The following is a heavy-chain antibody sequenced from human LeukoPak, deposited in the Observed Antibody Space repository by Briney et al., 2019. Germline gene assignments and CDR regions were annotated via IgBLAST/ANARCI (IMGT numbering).Heavy chain of an antibody. V-gene: IGHV3-53*04. J-gene: IGHJ4*02. D-gene: IGHD6-13*01. CDR1: GFTVSSNY. CDR2: IYSGGST. Sequence: PGGSLRLSCAASGFTVSSNYMSWVRQAPGKGLERVSVIYSGGSTYYADSVKGRFTISRHNSKNTLYLQMNSLRAEDTAVYYCARVKSSSWSSGFDYWGQGTLVTVSS. CDR3: ARVKSSSWSSGFDY.